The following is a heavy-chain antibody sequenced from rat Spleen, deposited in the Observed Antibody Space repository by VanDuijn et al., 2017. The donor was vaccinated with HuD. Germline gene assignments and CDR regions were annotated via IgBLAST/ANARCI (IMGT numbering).Heavy chain of an antibody. CDR3: TRDRILRSTGFDY. V-gene: IGHV5-20*01. CDR1: GFTFSDYN. Sequence: EVQLVESGGDLVQPGRSLKLSCAASGFTFSDYNMAWVRQAPRKGLEWVAAISYDGSTLYYRDSVKGRFTVSRDNAKSSLYLQMDSLRSEDSATYYCTRDRILRSTGFDYWGQGVMVTVSS. D-gene: IGHD1-6*01. J-gene: IGHJ2*01. CDR2: ISYDGSTL.